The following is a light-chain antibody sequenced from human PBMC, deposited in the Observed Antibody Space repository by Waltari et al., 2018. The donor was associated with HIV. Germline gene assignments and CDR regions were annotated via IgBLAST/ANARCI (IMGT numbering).Light chain of an antibody. CDR1: QSISSY. CDR3: QQSYSTPTTT. Sequence: DVQVTPSRSSLSACVGDRVSITCRASQSISSYLDWYQQKPGKAPKLLIYAASSLQSGVPSRFSGSGSATDVTLTISRLQPEDFATYYCQQSYSTPTTTFGQGTRREIK. CDR2: AAS. J-gene: IGKJ5*01. V-gene: IGKV1-39*01.